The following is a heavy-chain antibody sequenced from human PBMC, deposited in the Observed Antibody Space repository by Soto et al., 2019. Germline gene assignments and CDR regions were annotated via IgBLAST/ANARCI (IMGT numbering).Heavy chain of an antibody. D-gene: IGHD2-2*01. Sequence: SETLSLTCAVYGGSFSGYYWSWIRQPPGKGLEWIGEINHSGSTNYNPSLKSRVTISVDTSKNQFSLKLSSVTAADTAVYYCARVGRSRYCSSTSCYYYYYGMDVWGQGTTVTVSS. CDR2: INHSGST. CDR1: GGSFSGYY. CDR3: ARVGRSRYCSSTSCYYYYYGMDV. J-gene: IGHJ6*02. V-gene: IGHV4-34*01.